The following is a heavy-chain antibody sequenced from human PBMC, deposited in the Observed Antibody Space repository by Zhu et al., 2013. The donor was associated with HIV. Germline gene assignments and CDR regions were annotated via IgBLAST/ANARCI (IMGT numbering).Heavy chain of an antibody. CDR2: INPRSGGT. CDR1: GYTFTSYY. CDR3: SRSTSITLFGFILGHYYYAMDL. V-gene: IGHV1-2*02. D-gene: IGHD3-10*01. J-gene: IGHJ6*02. Sequence: QERLTQSGTKLTRPGTSVKMSCKASGYTFTSYYVHWVRQAPGHALEWLGEINPRSGGTNYAEKFQGRVVVTSDTAADTVYLDLKGLTSDDTAIYYCSRSTSITLFGFILGHYYYAMDLWGQGTAVVVSS.